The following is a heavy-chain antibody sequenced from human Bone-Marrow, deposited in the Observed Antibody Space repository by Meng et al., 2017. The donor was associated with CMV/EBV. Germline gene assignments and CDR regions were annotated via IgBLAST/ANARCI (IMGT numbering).Heavy chain of an antibody. CDR3: ARERYYGSGSYSCWFDP. CDR1: GFTFSSFA. J-gene: IGHJ5*02. V-gene: IGHV3-30-3*01. D-gene: IGHD3-10*01. CDR2: ISNDGTNK. Sequence: GESLKISCAASGFTFSSFAMHWVRQAPGKGLEWVALISNDGTNKYYAGSVKGRVTISRDNSKNMLYLQMNSLRAEDTAVYYCARERYYGSGSYSCWFDPWGQGTLVTVSS.